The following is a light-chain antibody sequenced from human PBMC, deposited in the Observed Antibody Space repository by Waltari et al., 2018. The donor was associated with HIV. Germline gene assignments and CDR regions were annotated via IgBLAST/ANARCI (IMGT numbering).Light chain of an antibody. CDR2: INN. J-gene: IGLJ3*02. V-gene: IGLV1-44*01. CDR3: AIWDDSLNGWV. Sequence: QSVLTQPPSASGAPGQRVTISCSGSRYFIGRYRLNWYQQLPGAAPKLLIYINNQRPSGVPDRFSGSKSGTSASLAISGLQSDDEADYYCAIWDDSLNGWVFGGGTKLTVL. CDR1: RYFIGRYR.